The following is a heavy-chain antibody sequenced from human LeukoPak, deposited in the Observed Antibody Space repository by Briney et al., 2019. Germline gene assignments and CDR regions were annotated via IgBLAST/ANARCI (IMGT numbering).Heavy chain of an antibody. CDR2: IYSNGST. V-gene: IGHV3-53*01. J-gene: IGHJ3*02. Sequence: PGGSLRLSCAASGFTVSSNYMSWVRQAPGKGLEWVSIIYSNGSTYYADSMKGRFTISRDNSKNTLYLQMNSLRAEDTAVYYCARFYSSGSFGAFDIGGQGTMVTVSS. D-gene: IGHD6-25*01. CDR1: GFTVSSNY. CDR3: ARFYSSGSFGAFDI.